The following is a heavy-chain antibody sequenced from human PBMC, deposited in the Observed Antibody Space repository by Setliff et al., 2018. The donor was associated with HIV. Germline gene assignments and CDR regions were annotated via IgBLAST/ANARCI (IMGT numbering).Heavy chain of an antibody. V-gene: IGHV4-59*01. Sequence: KPSETLSLTCIVSGGSISTYYWSWIRQPPGKGLEWIGSIYFTGSSDNNPSLKSRVTLSVDTSKHQFSLKLSSVTAADTAVYYCARVQMAYAAFDVWGQGTMVTVSS. CDR1: GGSISTYY. CDR3: ARVQMAYAAFDV. D-gene: IGHD4-17*01. J-gene: IGHJ3*01. CDR2: IYFTGSS.